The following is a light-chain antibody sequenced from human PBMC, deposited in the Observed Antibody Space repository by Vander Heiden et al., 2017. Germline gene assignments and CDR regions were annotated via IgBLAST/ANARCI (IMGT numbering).Light chain of an antibody. CDR1: SSTIGSNT. Sequence: QSVLTQPPSASGTPGQRVTSSCSGSSSTIGSNTVNWKQQRPGPTPNLLIYSNNRRRSGAPARFSGSKYDTSASLAISGLQAEDEADYYCAAWDASLNGRVFGGGTKLTVL. CDR3: AAWDASLNGRV. V-gene: IGLV1-44*01. J-gene: IGLJ3*02. CDR2: SNN.